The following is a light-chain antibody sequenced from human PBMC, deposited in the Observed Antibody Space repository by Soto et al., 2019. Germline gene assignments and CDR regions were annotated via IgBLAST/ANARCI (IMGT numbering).Light chain of an antibody. Sequence: EILFTQSPPTLSLSPGERATLSCRASQSVSSYLAWYQQKPGQAPRLLIYYASKRATGIPARFSGSGFGTDYTLTTSSLEPEDFAVYYCQQRNKWRTFGQGTKVDIK. J-gene: IGKJ1*01. CDR2: YAS. CDR1: QSVSSY. CDR3: QQRNKWRT. V-gene: IGKV3-11*01.